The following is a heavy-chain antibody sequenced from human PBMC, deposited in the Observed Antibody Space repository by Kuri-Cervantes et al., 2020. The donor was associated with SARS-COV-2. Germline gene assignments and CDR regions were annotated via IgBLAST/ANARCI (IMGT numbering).Heavy chain of an antibody. CDR1: GGTFSSYA. D-gene: IGHD2-2*01. CDR3: ARDHCSGTTCYLGY. CDR2: IIPIFGTA. J-gene: IGHJ4*02. Sequence: SVKVSCKASGGTFSSYAISWVRQAPGQGLEWMGGIIPIFGTANYAQKFQGRVTITADESTSTAYMELSSLRSDDTAVYYCARDHCSGTTCYLGYWGQGTLVTVSS. V-gene: IGHV1-69*13.